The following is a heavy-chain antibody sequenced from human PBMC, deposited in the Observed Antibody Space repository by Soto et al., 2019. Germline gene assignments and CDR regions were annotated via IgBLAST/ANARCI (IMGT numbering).Heavy chain of an antibody. CDR1: GGTFSSYT. V-gene: IGHV1-69*02. CDR2: IIPILGIA. J-gene: IGHJ6*02. CDR3: ARVSVGADYYHYYRLAV. D-gene: IGHD1-26*01. Sequence: SVKVSCKASGGTFSSYTISWVRQAPGQGLEWMGRIIPILGIANYAQKFRGRVTITADKSTSTAYMELSSLRSEDTAVYYCARVSVGADYYHYYRLAVWGQGTTVTVAS.